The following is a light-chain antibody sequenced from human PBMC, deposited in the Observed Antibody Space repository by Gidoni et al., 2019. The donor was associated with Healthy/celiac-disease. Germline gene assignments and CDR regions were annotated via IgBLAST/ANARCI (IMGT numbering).Light chain of an antibody. CDR1: QGVSSY. Sequence: IALTQSPATLSLSPGERATLSCRASQGVSSYLAWYQHKPGQAPRLLIYDASNRATGIPARFSGSGSGTDFTLTISSLEPEDFAVYYCQQRSNWPLTFGGGTKVEIK. V-gene: IGKV3-11*01. CDR2: DAS. J-gene: IGKJ4*01. CDR3: QQRSNWPLT.